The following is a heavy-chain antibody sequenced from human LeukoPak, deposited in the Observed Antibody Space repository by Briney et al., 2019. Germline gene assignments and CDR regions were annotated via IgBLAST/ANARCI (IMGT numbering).Heavy chain of an antibody. D-gene: IGHD3-3*01. CDR1: GGSFSGYY. CDR3: ARSKKVAVRFLEWLKNENWFDP. Sequence: SETLSLTCAVYGGSFSGYYWSWIRQPPGKGLEWIGEINHSGSTNYNPPLKSRVTTSVDTSKNQFSLKLSSVTAADTAVYYCARSKKVAVRFLEWLKNENWFDPWGQGTLVTVSS. CDR2: INHSGST. V-gene: IGHV4-34*01. J-gene: IGHJ5*02.